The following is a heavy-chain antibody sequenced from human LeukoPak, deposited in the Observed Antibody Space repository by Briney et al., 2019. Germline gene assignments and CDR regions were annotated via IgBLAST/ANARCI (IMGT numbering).Heavy chain of an antibody. CDR2: ISSSTTYI. V-gene: IGHV3-21*01. CDR3: AREEMVY. D-gene: IGHD5-24*01. Sequence: GGALRLSCAASGFTFSSYNMNWVRQAPGKGLEWVSSISSSTTYIYYADSVKGRFTISRDNAQNSLYLQMNSLRAEDTAVYYCAREEMVYWGQGTLVSVSS. CDR1: GFTFSSYN. J-gene: IGHJ4*02.